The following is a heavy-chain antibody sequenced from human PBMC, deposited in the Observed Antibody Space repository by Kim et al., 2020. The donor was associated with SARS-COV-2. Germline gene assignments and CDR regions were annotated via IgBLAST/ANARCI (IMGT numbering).Heavy chain of an antibody. CDR2: ISGSGGST. V-gene: IGHV3-23*01. D-gene: IGHD3-10*02. CDR3: AKDRASVFGVLSELNY. J-gene: IGHJ4*02. Sequence: GGSLRLSCAASGFTFSSYAMSWVRQAPGKGLEWVSAISGSGGSTYYADSVKGRFTISRDNSKNTLYLQMNSLRAEDTAVYYCAKDRASVFGVLSELNYWGQGTLVTVSS. CDR1: GFTFSSYA.